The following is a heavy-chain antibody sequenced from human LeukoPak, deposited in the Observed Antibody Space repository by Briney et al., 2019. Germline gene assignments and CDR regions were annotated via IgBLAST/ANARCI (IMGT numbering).Heavy chain of an antibody. V-gene: IGHV4-34*01. J-gene: IGHJ3*01. D-gene: IGHD6-13*01. Sequence: SETLPLTCAVYGGSFSGYYWSWIRQPPGKGLEWIGSIYYSGSTYYNPSLKSRVTISVDTSKNQFSLKLRSVTAADTAVYYCARISSSNWYNERGAFDVWGQGTMVTVSS. CDR3: ARISSSNWYNERGAFDV. CDR1: GGSFSGYY. CDR2: IYYSGST.